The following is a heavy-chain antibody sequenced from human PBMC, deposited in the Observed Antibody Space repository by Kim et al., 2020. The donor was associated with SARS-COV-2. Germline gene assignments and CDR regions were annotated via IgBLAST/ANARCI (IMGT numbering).Heavy chain of an antibody. Sequence: GGSLRLSCGASGFSFSRNGMHWVRQAPGKGLEWVAVIWYDGSNKYYADSVKGRFTISRDNSKNTVYLQMNSLRVEDTAVYYCARDFGTTMVRGGSFDYWGQGTQVTVSS. V-gene: IGHV3-33*01. CDR1: GFSFSRNG. D-gene: IGHD3-10*01. CDR3: ARDFGTTMVRGGSFDY. CDR2: IWYDGSNK. J-gene: IGHJ4*02.